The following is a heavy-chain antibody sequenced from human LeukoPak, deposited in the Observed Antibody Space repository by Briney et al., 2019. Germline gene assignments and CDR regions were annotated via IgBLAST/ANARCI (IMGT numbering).Heavy chain of an antibody. CDR2: ISWNSGSI. CDR3: AKASKGDPPYYFDY. Sequence: GGSLRLSCAASGFTFDDYAMHWVRQAPGKGLEWVSGISWNSGSIGHADSVKGRFTISRDNAKNSLYLQMNSLRAEDTALYYCAKASKGDPPYYFDYWGQGTLVTVSS. J-gene: IGHJ4*02. CDR1: GFTFDDYA. D-gene: IGHD2-21*02. V-gene: IGHV3-9*01.